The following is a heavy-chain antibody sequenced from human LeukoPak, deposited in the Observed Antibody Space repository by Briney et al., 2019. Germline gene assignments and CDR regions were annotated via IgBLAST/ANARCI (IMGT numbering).Heavy chain of an antibody. J-gene: IGHJ5*02. Sequence: PGGSLRLSCAASGFTFSSYSMNWVRQAPGKGLEWVSSISSSSSYIYYADSVKGRFTISRDNAKNSLYLQMNSLRAGDTAVYYCARDGEMATIGWFDPWGQGTLVTVSS. CDR1: GFTFSSYS. D-gene: IGHD5-24*01. CDR2: ISSSSSYI. V-gene: IGHV3-21*01. CDR3: ARDGEMATIGWFDP.